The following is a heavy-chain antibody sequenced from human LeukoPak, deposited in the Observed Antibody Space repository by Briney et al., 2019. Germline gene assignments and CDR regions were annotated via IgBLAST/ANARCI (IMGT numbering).Heavy chain of an antibody. Sequence: PGGSLRLSCAASGFTVSSNYMSWVRQAPGKGLEWVSVIYSGGSTYYADSVKGRFTISRDNSKNTLYLKMNSLRAEDTAVYYCARLGLLRAFDYWGQGTLVTVSS. CDR2: IYSGGST. J-gene: IGHJ4*02. D-gene: IGHD2-15*01. V-gene: IGHV3-53*01. CDR1: GFTVSSNY. CDR3: ARLGLLRAFDY.